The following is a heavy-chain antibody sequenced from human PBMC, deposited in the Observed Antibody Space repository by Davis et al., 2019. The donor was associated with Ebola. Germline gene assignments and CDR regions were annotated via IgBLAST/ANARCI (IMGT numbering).Heavy chain of an antibody. Sequence: ASVKVSCKASGGTFSSYAISWVRQAPGQGLEWMGGIIPILGPGNYGQKFQGRVTITADKSTSTAYMELSSLRYEDTAVYYCAREGGYSSGWPYFDNWGQGTLVTVSS. CDR3: AREGGYSSGWPYFDN. D-gene: IGHD6-19*01. CDR1: GGTFSSYA. J-gene: IGHJ4*02. V-gene: IGHV1-69*06. CDR2: IIPILGPG.